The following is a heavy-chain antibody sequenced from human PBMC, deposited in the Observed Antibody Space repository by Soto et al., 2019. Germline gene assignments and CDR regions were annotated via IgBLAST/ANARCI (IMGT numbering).Heavy chain of an antibody. CDR3: ARGLKGIAAAALDY. CDR2: INHSGST. CDR1: GGSFSGYY. J-gene: IGHJ4*02. V-gene: IGHV4-34*01. D-gene: IGHD6-13*01. Sequence: SETLSLTCAVYGGSFSGYYWSWIRQPPGKGLEWIGEINHSGSTNYNPSLKSRVTIAIDTSKNQFSLKLSSVTAADTAVYYCARGLKGIAAAALDYWGQGTLVTVSS.